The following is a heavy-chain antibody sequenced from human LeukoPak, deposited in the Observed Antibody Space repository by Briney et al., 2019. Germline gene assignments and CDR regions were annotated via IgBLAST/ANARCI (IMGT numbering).Heavy chain of an antibody. J-gene: IGHJ6*04. CDR3: ARNQYSGSYSPRDGMDV. CDR1: GYTFTGYY. D-gene: IGHD1-26*01. CDR2: INPNSGGT. Sequence: ASVKVSCKASGYTFTGYYMHWVRQAPGQGLEWMGWINPNSGGTNYAQKFQGWVTMTRDTSTSTAYMELRSLRSDDTAVYYCARNQYSGSYSPRDGMDVWGKGTTVTVSS. V-gene: IGHV1-2*04.